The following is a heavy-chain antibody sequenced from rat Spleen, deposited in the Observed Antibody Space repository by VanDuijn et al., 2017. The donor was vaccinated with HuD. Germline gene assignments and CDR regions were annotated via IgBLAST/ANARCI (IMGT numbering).Heavy chain of an antibody. Sequence: EVQLVESGGGLVQPGRSLKLSCAASGFTFSDFYMAWVRQAPTKGLEWVATISYDDRSTYYRDSVKGRFTISRDNTKNTLYLQMDNLRSEDTATYHCARHPDYSNYFDYWGQGVMVTVSS. CDR2: ISYDDRST. J-gene: IGHJ2*01. CDR3: ARHPDYSNYFDY. D-gene: IGHD1-1*01. CDR1: GFTFSDFY. V-gene: IGHV5-29*01.